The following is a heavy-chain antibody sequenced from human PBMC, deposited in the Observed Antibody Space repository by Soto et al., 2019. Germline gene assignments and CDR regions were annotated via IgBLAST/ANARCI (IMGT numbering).Heavy chain of an antibody. CDR3: ARDAGLFTGTTGSYYYYYMDV. J-gene: IGHJ6*03. D-gene: IGHD1-1*01. Sequence: SQTLSLTCAISGDRVSSNSAAWNWIRQSPSRGLEWLGRTYYRSKWYNDYAVSVKSRITINPDTSKNQFSLQLNSVTPEDTAVYYCARDAGLFTGTTGSYYYYYMDVWGKGTTVTVSS. CDR1: GDRVSSNSAA. CDR2: TYYRSKWYN. V-gene: IGHV6-1*01.